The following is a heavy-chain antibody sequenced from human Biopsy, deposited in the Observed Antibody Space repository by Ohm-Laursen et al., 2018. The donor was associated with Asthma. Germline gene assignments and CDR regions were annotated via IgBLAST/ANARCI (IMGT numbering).Heavy chain of an antibody. CDR2: IKTNRRGA. CDR3: ARTHERWTSIQDDALDI. J-gene: IGHJ3*02. D-gene: IGHD4-23*01. Sequence: SLRLSCAASGFTFGNFAMSWARQAPGKGLEWVSTIKTNRRGADYPDPAKGRFTISRDDSKNTLYLQMSSLRVEDTAVYYCARTHERWTSIQDDALDIWGQGTMVIVSS. CDR1: GFTFGNFA. V-gene: IGHV3-23*01.